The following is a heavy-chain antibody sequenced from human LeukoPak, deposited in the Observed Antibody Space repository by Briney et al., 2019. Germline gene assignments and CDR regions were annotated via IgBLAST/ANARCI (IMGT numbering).Heavy chain of an antibody. CDR2: ISSSGSTT. J-gene: IGHJ4*02. Sequence: GGSLRLSCAASGFTFSSYEMNWVRQAPGKGLEWVSYISSSGSTTYYADSVKGRFTISRDIANNSLYLQMNSLRAEDTAVYYCARDPAVASDYLEYWGQGTLVTVPS. V-gene: IGHV3-48*03. D-gene: IGHD6-19*01. CDR1: GFTFSSYE. CDR3: ARDPAVASDYLEY.